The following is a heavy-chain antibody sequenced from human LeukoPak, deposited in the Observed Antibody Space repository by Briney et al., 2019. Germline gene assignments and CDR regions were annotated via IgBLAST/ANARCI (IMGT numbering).Heavy chain of an antibody. V-gene: IGHV5-51*01. CDR3: AILSGYCSSTSCYGHFDY. J-gene: IGHJ4*02. CDR2: IYPGDSDT. CDR1: GSSFTSYW. D-gene: IGHD2-2*01. Sequence: GESLKISCKGSGSSFTSYWIGWVRQLPGKGLEWMGIIYPGDSDTRYSPSFQGQVTISADKSISTAYLQWSSLKASDTAMYYCAILSGYCSSTSCYGHFDYWGQGTLVTVSS.